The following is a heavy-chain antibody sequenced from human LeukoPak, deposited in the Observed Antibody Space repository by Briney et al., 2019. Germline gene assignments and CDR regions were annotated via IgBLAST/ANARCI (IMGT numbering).Heavy chain of an antibody. Sequence: SETLSLTGTVSGGSISSYYWSWIRQPAGKGLEWIGRIYTSGSTNYNPSLKSRVTMSVDTSKNQFSLKLSSVTAADTAVYYCARAEGYDILTGPDNWFDPWGQGTLVTVSS. CDR2: IYTSGST. CDR1: GGSISSYY. V-gene: IGHV4-4*07. CDR3: ARAEGYDILTGPDNWFDP. D-gene: IGHD3-9*01. J-gene: IGHJ5*02.